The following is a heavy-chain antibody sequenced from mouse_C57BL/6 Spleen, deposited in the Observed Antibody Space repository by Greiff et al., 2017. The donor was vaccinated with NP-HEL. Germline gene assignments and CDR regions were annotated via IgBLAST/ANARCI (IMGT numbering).Heavy chain of an antibody. D-gene: IGHD6-5*01. Sequence: VQLQQSGAELVRPGASVTLSCKASGYTFTDYEMHWVKQTPVHGLEWIGAIDPETGGTAYNQKFKGKAILTADKSSSTAYMELRSLTSEDSAVYYCTRALSSRAMDYWGQGTSVTVSS. CDR3: TRALSSRAMDY. CDR2: IDPETGGT. CDR1: GYTFTDYE. J-gene: IGHJ4*01. V-gene: IGHV1-15*01.